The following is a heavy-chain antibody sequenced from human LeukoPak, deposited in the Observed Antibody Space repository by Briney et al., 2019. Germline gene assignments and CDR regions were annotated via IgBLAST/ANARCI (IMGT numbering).Heavy chain of an antibody. J-gene: IGHJ3*02. CDR1: GGSISSYC. CDR3: ARGRITMIDI. CDR2: IYYSGST. Sequence: PSETLSLTCTVSGGSISSYCWSWIRQPPGKGLEWIGYIYYSGSTNYNPSLKSRVTISVDTSKNQFSLKLSSVTAADTAVYYCARGRITMIDIWGQGTMVTVSS. D-gene: IGHD3-22*01. V-gene: IGHV4-59*01.